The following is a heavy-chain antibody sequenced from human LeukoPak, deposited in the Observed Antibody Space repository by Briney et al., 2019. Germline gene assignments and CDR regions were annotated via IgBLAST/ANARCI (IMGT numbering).Heavy chain of an antibody. J-gene: IGHJ6*02. CDR2: ISYDGSNK. Sequence: GRSLRLSCAASGFTFSSYGMHWVRQAPGKGLEWVAVISYDGSNKYYADSVKGRFTISRDNSKNTLYLQMNSLRAEDTAVYYCAKDRSSSWYEGPFNGMDVWGQGTMVTVSS. CDR1: GFTFSSYG. D-gene: IGHD6-13*01. CDR3: AKDRSSSWYEGPFNGMDV. V-gene: IGHV3-30*18.